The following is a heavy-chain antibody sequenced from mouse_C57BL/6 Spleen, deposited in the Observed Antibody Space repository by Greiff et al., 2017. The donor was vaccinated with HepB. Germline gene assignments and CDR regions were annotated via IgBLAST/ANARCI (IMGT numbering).Heavy chain of an antibody. Sequence: EVQLQQSGTVLARPGASVKMSCKTSGYTFTSYWMHWVKQRPGQGLEWIGAIYPGNSDTSYNQKFKGKAKLTAVTSASTAYMELSSLTNEDSAVYYCTRSGGSSYDGAMDYWGQGTSVTVSS. CDR2: IYPGNSDT. CDR3: TRSGGSSYDGAMDY. J-gene: IGHJ4*01. D-gene: IGHD1-1*01. V-gene: IGHV1-5*01. CDR1: GYTFTSYW.